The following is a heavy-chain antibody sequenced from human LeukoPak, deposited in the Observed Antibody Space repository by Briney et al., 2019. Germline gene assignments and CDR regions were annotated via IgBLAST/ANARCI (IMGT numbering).Heavy chain of an antibody. CDR2: ISYDGSNK. CDR1: GFTFSSYA. D-gene: IGHD5-18*01. Sequence: GGSLRLSCAASGFTFSSYAMHWVRQAPGKGREWVAVISYDGSNKYYADSVKVRFTISRDNSKTTLYLQMNSLRAEDTSVYYCARRHMVTYYYYYGMDVWGQGTTVTVSS. CDR3: ARRHMVTYYYYYGMDV. V-gene: IGHV3-30-3*01. J-gene: IGHJ6*02.